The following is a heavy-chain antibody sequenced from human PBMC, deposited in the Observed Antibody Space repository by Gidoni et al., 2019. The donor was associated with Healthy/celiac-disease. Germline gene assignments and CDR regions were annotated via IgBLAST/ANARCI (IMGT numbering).Heavy chain of an antibody. Sequence: QVQLVQSGAEVKKPGASVKVSCKASGYTFTGYYMHWVRQAPGQGLEWMGWINPNSGGTNYAQKLQGRVTMTRDTSISTAYMELSRLRSDDTAVYYCARACLGSPVCGMDVWGQGTTVTVSS. CDR1: GYTFTGYY. J-gene: IGHJ6*02. CDR2: INPNSGGT. V-gene: IGHV1-2*02. D-gene: IGHD3-16*01. CDR3: ARACLGSPVCGMDV.